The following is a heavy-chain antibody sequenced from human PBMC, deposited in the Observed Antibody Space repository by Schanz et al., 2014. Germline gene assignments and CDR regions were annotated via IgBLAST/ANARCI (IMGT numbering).Heavy chain of an antibody. CDR1: RFTVTNAW. D-gene: IGHD1-1*01. V-gene: IGHV3-23*01. J-gene: IGHJ4*02. Sequence: EVQLMESGGGLVKPGGSLTLSCAASRFTVTNAWMSWVRQAPGKGLEWVSTIGTSGGTNYAESVKGRFTISRDNSKNTLYLQMNSLRAEDTAVYFCAKIERNEDWGQGTLVTVSS. CDR2: IGTSGGT. CDR3: AKIERNED.